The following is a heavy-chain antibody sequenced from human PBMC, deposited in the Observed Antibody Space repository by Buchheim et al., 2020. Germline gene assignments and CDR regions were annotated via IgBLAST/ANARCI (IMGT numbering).Heavy chain of an antibody. CDR2: ISGSGGHT. CDR3: AKDRVYYYDSSGYSGVLHY. D-gene: IGHD3-22*01. CDR1: GFTFSSYA. J-gene: IGHJ4*02. V-gene: IGHV3-23*01. Sequence: EVQLLESGGGLVQPGGSLRLSCAASGFTFSSYALSWVRQAPGKGLEWVSAISGSGGHTYYADSVKGRFTISRDISKNTLFLQMNSLRADDTAVYYCAKDRVYYYDSSGYSGVLHYWGQGTL.